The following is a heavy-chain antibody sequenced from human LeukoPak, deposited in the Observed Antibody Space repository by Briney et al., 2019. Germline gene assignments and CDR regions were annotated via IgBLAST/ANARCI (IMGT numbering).Heavy chain of an antibody. V-gene: IGHV1-2*02. CDR1: GYTFTGYY. CDR3: ARTTGPRDFWTKFDP. CDR2: INPNSGGT. Sequence: ASVKVSCKASGYTFTGYYMHWVRQAPGQGLEWMGWINPNSGGTNYAQKLQGRVTMTRDTSISTAYMELSRLRSDDTAVYYCARTTGPRDFWTKFDPWGQGTLVTVSS. J-gene: IGHJ5*02. D-gene: IGHD3/OR15-3a*01.